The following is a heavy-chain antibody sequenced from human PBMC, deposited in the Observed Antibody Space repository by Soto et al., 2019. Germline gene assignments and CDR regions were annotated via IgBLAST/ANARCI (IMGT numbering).Heavy chain of an antibody. CDR2: INSDGSST. D-gene: IGHD5-12*01. V-gene: IGHV3-74*01. Sequence: GGSLRLSCAASGFTFSSYWMHWVRQAPGKGLVWVSRINSDGSSTSYADSVKGRFTISRDNAKNTLYLQMNSLGAEDTAVYYCGRDRSGYDGSKHYYYMDVWGNGTTVTVS. CDR1: GFTFSSYW. J-gene: IGHJ6*03. CDR3: GRDRSGYDGSKHYYYMDV.